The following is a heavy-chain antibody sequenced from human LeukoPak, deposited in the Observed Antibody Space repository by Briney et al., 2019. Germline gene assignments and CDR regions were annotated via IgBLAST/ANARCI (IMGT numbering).Heavy chain of an antibody. V-gene: IGHV3-74*01. CDR1: GFTFRRYW. CDR2: ITSDGRST. J-gene: IGHJ4*02. D-gene: IGHD7-27*01. CDR3: VKDDWGQLH. Sequence: PGGSLRLSCVASGFTFRRYWMYWVRQAPGKGPMWVSRITSDGRSTVYADSVKGRFTISRDNSRNTLYLQMNSLGVEDTATYYCVKDDWGQLHWGQGTLVTVSS.